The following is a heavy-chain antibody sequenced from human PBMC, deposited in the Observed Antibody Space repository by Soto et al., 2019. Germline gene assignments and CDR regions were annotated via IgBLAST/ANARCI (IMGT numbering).Heavy chain of an antibody. J-gene: IGHJ4*02. CDR2: ISGSGGNT. V-gene: IGHV3-23*01. D-gene: IGHD4-4*01. CDR1: GFTFSSHV. Sequence: GGSLRLSCAASGFTFSSHVMTWVRQAPGKGLEWVSSISGSGGNTYYGDSVKGRFTISRDISKNTLYLQMNSLRVEDTAIYYCAKERATVVTGTDGYPDWWGQGTLVTVSS. CDR3: AKERATVVTGTDGYPDW.